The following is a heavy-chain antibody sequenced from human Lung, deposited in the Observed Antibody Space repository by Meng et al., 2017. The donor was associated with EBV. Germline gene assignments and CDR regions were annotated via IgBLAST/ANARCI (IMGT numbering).Heavy chain of an antibody. CDR3: ANAGRFGESLGDY. CDR1: GGSVISCGYY. D-gene: IGHD3-10*01. CDR2: IYYTGSS. J-gene: IGHJ4*02. Sequence: QVPLHQWGAGLVESSQDLSLNFPCSGGSVISCGYYWSWIRQQPGKGLEWIGYIYYTGSSFYNPSLKSRVTISVDTSKNQFSLNLSSVTAADTAVYYCANAGRFGESLGDYWGQGILVTVSS. V-gene: IGHV4-31*03.